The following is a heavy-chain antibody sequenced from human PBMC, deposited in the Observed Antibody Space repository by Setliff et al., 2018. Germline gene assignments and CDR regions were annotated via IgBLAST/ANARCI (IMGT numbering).Heavy chain of an antibody. D-gene: IGHD6-6*01. CDR2: IKQDGSEK. CDR1: GFTFGEYA. CDR3: ARHNFAIAAPWPWFDP. V-gene: IGHV3-7*01. Sequence: PGGSLRLSCTASGFTFGEYAMSWVRQAPGKGLEWVANIKQDGSEKYYVDSVKGRFTISRDNAKNSLYLQMNSLRAEDTAMYYCARHNFAIAAPWPWFDPWGQGTLVTVSS. J-gene: IGHJ5*01.